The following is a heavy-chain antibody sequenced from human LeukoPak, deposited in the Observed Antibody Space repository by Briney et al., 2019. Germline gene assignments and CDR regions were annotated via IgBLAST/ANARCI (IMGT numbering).Heavy chain of an antibody. CDR1: GFTLNNYW. D-gene: IGHD1-26*01. CDR2: INVDGSSI. J-gene: IGHJ4*02. Sequence: GGSLRLSCAASGFTLNNYWMHWVHQAPGKGLVWVSRINVDGSSISYADSGKGRFTISRDNARNTLYLQMNSLRAEDTAVYYCTRIKWDLTYFDHWGQGTLVTASS. CDR3: TRIKWDLTYFDH. V-gene: IGHV3-74*01.